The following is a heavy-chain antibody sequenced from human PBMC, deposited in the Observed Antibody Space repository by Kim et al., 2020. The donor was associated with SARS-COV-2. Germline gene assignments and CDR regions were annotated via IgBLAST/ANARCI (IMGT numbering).Heavy chain of an antibody. CDR2: T. D-gene: IGHD4-4*01. CDR3: ARDMNPTVYDY. J-gene: IGHJ4*02. V-gene: IGHV1-3*01. Sequence: TKYSQKFQGRVTITRDTSANTAYMDLSSLTSEDTAIYYCARDMNPTVYDYWGQGTLVTVSS.